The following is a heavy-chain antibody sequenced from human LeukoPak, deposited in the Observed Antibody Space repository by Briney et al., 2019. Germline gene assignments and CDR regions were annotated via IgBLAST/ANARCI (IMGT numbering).Heavy chain of an antibody. V-gene: IGHV3-15*01. Sequence: VELGGSLRLSCAASGFTFSNAWMSWVRQAPGKGLEWVGRIKSKTDGGTTDHAAPVKGRFTISRDDSKNTLYLQMNSLKTEDTAVYYCTTDLGGYNWNYFDYWGQGTLVTVSS. CDR2: IKSKTDGGTT. J-gene: IGHJ4*02. CDR1: GFTFSNAW. CDR3: TTDLGGYNWNYFDY. D-gene: IGHD5-24*01.